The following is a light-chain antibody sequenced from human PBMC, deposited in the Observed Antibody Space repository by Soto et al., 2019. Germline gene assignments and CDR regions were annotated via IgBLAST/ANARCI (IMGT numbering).Light chain of an antibody. CDR3: QSSDSSLSGHVV. CDR2: GNS. Sequence: QSVMTQPPSVSGAPGQRVTISCTGDSSNIGAGYDVHWYQQLPGTAPKLLIYGNSNRPSGVPDRFSGSKSGTSASLAITGLQAEDEADYYCQSSDSSLSGHVVFGGGTKLTVL. J-gene: IGLJ2*01. V-gene: IGLV1-40*01. CDR1: SSNIGAGYD.